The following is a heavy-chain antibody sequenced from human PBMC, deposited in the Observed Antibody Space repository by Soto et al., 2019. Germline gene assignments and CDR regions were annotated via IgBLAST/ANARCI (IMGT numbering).Heavy chain of an antibody. CDR3: ARVPDY. J-gene: IGHJ4*02. CDR1: GASITHYY. Sequence: SETLSLTCAVSGASITHYYWNWIRQSPGKGLEWIVSFSSTGSTVYNPSLGSRVTISLDTSKNQFSLKLSSVTAADTAVYYCARVPDYWGQGILVTVSS. CDR2: FSSTGST. V-gene: IGHV4-4*08. D-gene: IGHD2-2*01.